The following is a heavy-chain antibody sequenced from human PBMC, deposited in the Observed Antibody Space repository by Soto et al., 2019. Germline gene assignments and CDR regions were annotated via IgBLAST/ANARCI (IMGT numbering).Heavy chain of an antibody. Sequence: SETLSLTCPVSGASITTFYWSWIRQSARQGLEWIGRIYTRRTTDYNPSLQGRVTMSIDMSKNQVSLTLTSVTAADSAVYFCARGGASYFDSWGQGILVTVSS. CDR1: GASITTFY. CDR3: ARGGASYFDS. J-gene: IGHJ4*02. V-gene: IGHV4-4*07. D-gene: IGHD3-16*01. CDR2: IYTRRTT.